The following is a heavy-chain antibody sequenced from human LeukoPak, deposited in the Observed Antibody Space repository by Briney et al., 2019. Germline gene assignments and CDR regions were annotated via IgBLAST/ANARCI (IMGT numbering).Heavy chain of an antibody. Sequence: GGSLRLSCAASGFTFSSYNMNWVRRTPGKGLEWVSLINRRGHTFYADSVKGRFTISRDNSRNSVFLQMNSPRPEDTALYHCAKEVDCPSDCLFFHSWGQGTLVTVSS. D-gene: IGHD2-21*02. CDR2: INRRGHT. V-gene: IGHV3-43*01. CDR1: GFTFSSYN. J-gene: IGHJ4*02. CDR3: AKEVDCPSDCLFFHS.